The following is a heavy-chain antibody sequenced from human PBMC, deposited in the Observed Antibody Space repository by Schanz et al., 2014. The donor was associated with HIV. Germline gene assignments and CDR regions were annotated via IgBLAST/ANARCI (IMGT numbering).Heavy chain of an antibody. J-gene: IGHJ4*02. Sequence: QIQLVESGGGVVQPGRSLRLSCAASGFIFSTYGMHWVRQAPGKGLEWVAVIWYDGTNKYYADSVKGRFTISRDNSKNTLYLQMKSLRAEDTAVYYCARDSQLFCSSTSCLFDCWGQGTLVTVSS. CDR1: GFIFSTYG. D-gene: IGHD2-2*01. CDR2: IWYDGTNK. CDR3: ARDSQLFCSSTSCLFDC. V-gene: IGHV3-33*01.